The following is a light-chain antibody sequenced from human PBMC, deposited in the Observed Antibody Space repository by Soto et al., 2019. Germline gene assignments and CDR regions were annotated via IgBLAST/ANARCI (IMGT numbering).Light chain of an antibody. Sequence: DVVMTQSPLSLPVTLGQPASISCSSSQILVDRDGKTYFNWYQWRPGQPPRRLIYKISYRDSGVQDRFSGSGSGTYFTLQISRVEAEDVGFYYCMQGTLWPWTFGQGTKVEIK. V-gene: IGKV2-30*01. CDR1: QILVDRDGKTY. CDR2: KIS. CDR3: MQGTLWPWT. J-gene: IGKJ1*01.